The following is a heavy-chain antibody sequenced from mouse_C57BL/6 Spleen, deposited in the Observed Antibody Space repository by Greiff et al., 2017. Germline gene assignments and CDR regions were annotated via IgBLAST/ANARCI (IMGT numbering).Heavy chain of an antibody. J-gene: IGHJ3*01. D-gene: IGHD1-1*01. CDR1: GYSITSGYY. V-gene: IGHV3-6*01. CDR3: AYGSSPAWFAY. CDR2: ISYDGSN. Sequence: EVQLVESGPGLVKPSQSLSLTCSVTGYSITSGYYWNWIRQFPGNKLEWMGYISYDGSNNYNPSLKNRISITRDTSKNQFFLKLNSVTTEDTATYYCAYGSSPAWFAYWGQGTLVTVSA.